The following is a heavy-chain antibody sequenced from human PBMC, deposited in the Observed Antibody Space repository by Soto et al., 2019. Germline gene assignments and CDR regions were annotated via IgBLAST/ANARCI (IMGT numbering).Heavy chain of an antibody. CDR1: GYTFTDYY. J-gene: IGHJ4*02. D-gene: IGHD3-22*01. CDR3: AKDLDGSGGYYYRGVVHF. CDR2: ITPNSGGT. Sequence: QVQLVQSGAEVKKPGASVKVSCKASGYTFTDYYMHWVRQAPGQGLEWMGWITPNSGGTTYAQTFQGRVTMTRDTSISTAYMELSRLTSDDTAVYYCAKDLDGSGGYYYRGVVHFWGQGALVTVSS. V-gene: IGHV1-2*02.